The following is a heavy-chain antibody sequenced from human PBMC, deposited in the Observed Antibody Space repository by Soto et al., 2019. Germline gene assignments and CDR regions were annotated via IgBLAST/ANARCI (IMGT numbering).Heavy chain of an antibody. J-gene: IGHJ5*02. V-gene: IGHV4-39*01. Sequence: SETLSLTCTVSGGSIRVQSYYWTWIRQTPGKGLVWVGSSYYSGTSYFNPALKGRVTISVDTSTNQFSLRLTSVTAADTAVYYCTRRYNWNDYYFDPWGQGTLVTVS. D-gene: IGHD1-20*01. CDR3: TRRYNWNDYYFDP. CDR2: SYYSGTS. CDR1: GGSIRVQSYY.